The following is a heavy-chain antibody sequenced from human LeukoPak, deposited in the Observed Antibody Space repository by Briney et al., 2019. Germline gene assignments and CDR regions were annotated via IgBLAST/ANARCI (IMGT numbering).Heavy chain of an antibody. CDR2: ISGSGGGT. CDR3: AKWIVGATPHFDY. D-gene: IGHD1-26*01. V-gene: IGHV3-23*01. CDR1: GFTFSSYW. Sequence: PGGSLRLSCAASGFTFSSYWMHWVRQAPGKGLEWVSTISGSGGGTYYADSVKGRFTISRDNSKNTVYLQMNSLRAEDTAVYYCAKWIVGATPHFDYWGQGTLVTVSS. J-gene: IGHJ4*02.